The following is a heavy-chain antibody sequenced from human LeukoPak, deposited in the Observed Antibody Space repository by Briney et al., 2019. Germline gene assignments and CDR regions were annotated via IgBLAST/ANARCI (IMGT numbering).Heavy chain of an antibody. CDR3: ARLRFLESKTDY. CDR1: GGTFSNFA. Sequence: ASVKVSCKASGGTFSNFAISWVRQAPGHGLERMGGIIPIFGTANYAQKFQGRVTITADESTSTAYMELSSLRSEDTAVYHCARLRFLESKTDYWGQGTLVTVSS. V-gene: IGHV1-69*13. J-gene: IGHJ4*02. D-gene: IGHD3-3*01. CDR2: IIPIFGTA.